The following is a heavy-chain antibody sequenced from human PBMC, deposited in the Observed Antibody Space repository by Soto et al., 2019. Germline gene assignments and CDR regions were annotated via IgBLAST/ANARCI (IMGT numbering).Heavy chain of an antibody. CDR1: GFSLSTNEVG. Sequence: QITLKESGPPLLKPTQTLTLTCTVSGFSLSTNEVGVGWIRQPPGKALEWLALIYWDDEKRYRPSLKIRLTLTKDTPENQVVLAMTTMDHMDTATYYCAHSRGWMDVWGQGITVTVSS. CDR2: IYWDDEK. CDR3: AHSRGWMDV. D-gene: IGHD2-15*01. J-gene: IGHJ6*02. V-gene: IGHV2-5*02.